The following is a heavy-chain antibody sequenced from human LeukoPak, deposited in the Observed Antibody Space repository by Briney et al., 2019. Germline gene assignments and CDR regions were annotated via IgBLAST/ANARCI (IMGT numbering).Heavy chain of an antibody. CDR3: ARGTTGYSSSWYPRPHYHYMDV. Sequence: SETLSLTCAVYGGSFSGYYWSWIRQPPGKGLEWIGEINHSGSTNYNPSLKSRVTISVDTSKNQFSLKLSSVTAADTAVYYCARGTTGYSSSWYPRPHYHYMDVWGKGTTVTVSS. CDR2: INHSGST. D-gene: IGHD6-13*01. V-gene: IGHV4-34*01. CDR1: GGSFSGYY. J-gene: IGHJ6*03.